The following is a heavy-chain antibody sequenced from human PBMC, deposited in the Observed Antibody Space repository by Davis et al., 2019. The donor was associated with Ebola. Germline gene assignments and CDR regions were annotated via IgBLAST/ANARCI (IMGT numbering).Heavy chain of an antibody. D-gene: IGHD1-14*01. CDR2: INHSGST. V-gene: IGHV4-34*01. CDR1: GGSFSGYY. CDR3: ARDLTNYYYGMDV. Sequence: SETLSLTCAVYGGSFSGYYWSWIRQPPGKGLEWIGEINHSGSTNYNPSRKSRVTISVDTSKNQFSLKLSSVTAADTAVYYCARDLTNYYYGMDVWGQGTTVTVSS. J-gene: IGHJ6*02.